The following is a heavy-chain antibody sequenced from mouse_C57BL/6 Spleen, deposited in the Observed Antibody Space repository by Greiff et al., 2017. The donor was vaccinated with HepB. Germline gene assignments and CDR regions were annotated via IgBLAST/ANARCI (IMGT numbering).Heavy chain of an antibody. J-gene: IGHJ2*01. CDR2: ISYDGSN. CDR3: AREGNRNFDY. V-gene: IGHV3-6*01. Sequence: EVQLQQSGPGLVKPSQSLSLTCSVTGYSITSGYYWNWIRQFPGNKLEWMGYISYDGSNNYNPSLKNRISITRDTSKNQFFLKLNSVTTEDTATYYCAREGNRNFDYWGQGTTLTVSS. CDR1: GYSITSGYY.